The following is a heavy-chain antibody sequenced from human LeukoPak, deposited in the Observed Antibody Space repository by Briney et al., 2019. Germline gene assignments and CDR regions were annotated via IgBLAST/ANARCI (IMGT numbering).Heavy chain of an antibody. CDR3: ARDGSGWSNWFDP. CDR2: ISTSSSYI. Sequence: GGSLRLSCAASGFTFSSYMMDWVRQAPGKGLEWVSSISTSSSYIYYADSVKGRFTISRDNAKNSLFLQMNSLRAEDTAVYYCARDGSGWSNWFDPWGQGTLVTVSS. CDR1: GFTFSSYM. D-gene: IGHD6-19*01. V-gene: IGHV3-21*01. J-gene: IGHJ5*02.